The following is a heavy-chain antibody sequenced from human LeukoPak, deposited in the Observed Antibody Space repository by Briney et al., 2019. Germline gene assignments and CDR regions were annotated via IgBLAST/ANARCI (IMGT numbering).Heavy chain of an antibody. CDR2: IKQDGSEK. V-gene: IGHV3-7*03. J-gene: IGHJ6*02. CDR1: GFTFSSYW. Sequence: GGSLRLSCAASGFTFSSYWMSWVRQAPGKGLEWVAHIKQDGSEKYYVDSVKGRFTISRDNAKNSLYLQMNSLRAEDTAVYYCARGNTIFGVVIYYYYGMDVWGQGTTVTVSS. D-gene: IGHD3-3*01. CDR3: ARGNTIFGVVIYYYYGMDV.